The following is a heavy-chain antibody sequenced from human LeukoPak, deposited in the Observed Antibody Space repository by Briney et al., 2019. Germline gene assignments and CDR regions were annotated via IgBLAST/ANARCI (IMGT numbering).Heavy chain of an antibody. CDR3: ARAEGYSYGLVPGYFDY. CDR2: ISSSSSYI. Sequence: PGGSLRLSCAASGFTFSSYSMNWVRQAPGKGLEWVSSISSSSSYIYYADSVKGRFTISRDNAKNSLYLQMNSLRAEDTAVYYCARAEGYSYGLVPGYFDYWGQGTLVTVSS. J-gene: IGHJ4*02. CDR1: GFTFSSYS. D-gene: IGHD5-18*01. V-gene: IGHV3-21*01.